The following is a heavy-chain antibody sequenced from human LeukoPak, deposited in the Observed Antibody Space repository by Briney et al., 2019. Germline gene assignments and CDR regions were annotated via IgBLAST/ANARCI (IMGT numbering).Heavy chain of an antibody. CDR2: ISYDGSNR. V-gene: IGHV3-30*18. J-gene: IGHJ4*02. D-gene: IGHD6-19*01. CDR3: AKDRWLPFDY. CDR1: GFTFSSYD. Sequence: GGSLRLSCAASGFTFSSYDMHWVRQAPGKGLEWVAVISYDGSNRYYADSVKGRFTISRDNSRNTLYLQMNSLRAEDTAVYYCAKDRWLPFDYWGQGTLVTVSS.